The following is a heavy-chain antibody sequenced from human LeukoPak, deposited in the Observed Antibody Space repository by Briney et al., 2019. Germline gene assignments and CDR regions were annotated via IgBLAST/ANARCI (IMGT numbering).Heavy chain of an antibody. J-gene: IGHJ4*02. D-gene: IGHD3-10*01. CDR1: GYTFTSYG. V-gene: IGHV1-18*01. CDR3: ARDRDYYGSGSCPDY. Sequence: ASVTVSCKASGYTFTSYGISWVRQAPGQGLEWMGWISAYNGNTNYAQKLQGRVTMTTDTSTSTAYMELRSLRSDDTAVYYCARDRDYYGSGSCPDYWGQGTLVTVSS. CDR2: ISAYNGNT.